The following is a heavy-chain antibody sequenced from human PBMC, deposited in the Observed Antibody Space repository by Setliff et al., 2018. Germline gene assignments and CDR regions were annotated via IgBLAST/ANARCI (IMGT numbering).Heavy chain of an antibody. D-gene: IGHD3-10*01. J-gene: IGHJ4*02. CDR1: GDSTTSHNYN. CDR3: AREGYYGSGSYGY. Sequence: PSETLSLTCSISGDSTTSHNYNWGWIRQPPGKGLEWIGSLFHSGSTYFNPSLKSRVTISGDTSRNQFSLKLSSLTAADTAVYYCAREGYYGSGSYGYWGQGTLVTVSS. CDR2: LFHSGST. V-gene: IGHV4-39*02.